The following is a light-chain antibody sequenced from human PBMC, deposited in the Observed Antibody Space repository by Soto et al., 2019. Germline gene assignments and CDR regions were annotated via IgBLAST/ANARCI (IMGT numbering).Light chain of an antibody. V-gene: IGKV3-15*01. CDR1: QSISSN. CDR2: DVS. J-gene: IGKJ1*01. CDR3: QQYSKRWA. Sequence: EIVMTQSPATLSVSPGEGATLSCRASQSISSNLAWYQQKPGQAPRLLIYDVSTRATDIPARFSGSGSGTEFTLTISSLHSEDFAVYYCQQYSKRWAFGQGTKVEIK.